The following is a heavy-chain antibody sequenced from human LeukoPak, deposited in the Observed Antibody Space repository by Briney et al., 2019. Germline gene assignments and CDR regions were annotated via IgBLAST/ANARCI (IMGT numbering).Heavy chain of an antibody. D-gene: IGHD1-14*01. J-gene: IGHJ4*02. Sequence: SETLSLTCAVYGGSFSAYYWGWIRQPPGKGLEWIGEINHSGSANYNPSLKSRVTISLDKSKNQFSLKLTYVTAADTAVYYCAKDPHTGIAPDYWGQGTLVTVSS. CDR1: GGSFSAYY. CDR2: INHSGSA. V-gene: IGHV4-34*01. CDR3: AKDPHTGIAPDY.